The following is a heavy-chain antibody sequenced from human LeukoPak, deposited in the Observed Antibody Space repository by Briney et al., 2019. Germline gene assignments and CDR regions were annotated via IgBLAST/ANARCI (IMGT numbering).Heavy chain of an antibody. CDR3: ARVSSWTGEPDTGLDY. J-gene: IGHJ4*02. CDR1: GDSVSSTRAA. D-gene: IGHD6-13*01. Sequence: RSQTLSLTCAISGDSVSSTRAAWNWIRQSPSRGLEWLGRTYYRSKWYNDCALSVKSRITINPDTSKNQFSLHLNSVTPEDTAVYFCARVSSWTGEPDTGLDYWGQGTLVTVSS. CDR2: TYYRSKWYN. V-gene: IGHV6-1*01.